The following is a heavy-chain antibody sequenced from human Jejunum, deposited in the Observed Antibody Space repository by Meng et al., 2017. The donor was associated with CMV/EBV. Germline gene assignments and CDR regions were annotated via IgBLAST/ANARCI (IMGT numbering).Heavy chain of an antibody. CDR3: ATGVADFEY. Sequence: VRLVQSGAEVKKPGASVKVSCKASGYTLTSYDINWVRQGTGQGLEWMGWMNPNRGTTGYARKFQGRVTMTRNISKSTAYMDLSSLRSEDTAVYYCATGVADFEYWGQGTLVTVSS. CDR1: GYTLTSYD. V-gene: IGHV1-8*01. D-gene: IGHD6-19*01. CDR2: MNPNRGTT. J-gene: IGHJ4*02.